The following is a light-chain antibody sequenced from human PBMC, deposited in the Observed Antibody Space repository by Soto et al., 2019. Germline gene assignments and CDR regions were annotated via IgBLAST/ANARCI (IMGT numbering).Light chain of an antibody. Sequence: QSVLTQPPSVSGAPGQRVTISCTGSGSNIGAHYDVHWYQQVPGTAPKLVIYATTSRLSGVPDRFSGSKSGTSASLAITGLQAEDEAVYYCQSFDNSLSGVVFGAGTKVTVL. CDR1: GSNIGAHYD. CDR3: QSFDNSLSGVV. V-gene: IGLV1-40*01. CDR2: ATT. J-gene: IGLJ2*01.